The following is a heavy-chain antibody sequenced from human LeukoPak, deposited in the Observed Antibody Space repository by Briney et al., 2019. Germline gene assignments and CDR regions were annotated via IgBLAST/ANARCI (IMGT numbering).Heavy chain of an antibody. V-gene: IGHV3-43*02. CDR2: ISGDGGST. CDR3: AKGQGAVAGHSYYFDY. D-gene: IGHD6-19*01. CDR1: GFTFDDYA. J-gene: IGHJ4*02. Sequence: GGSLRLSCAASGFTFDDYAMHWVRQAPGKGLEWVSLISGDGGSTYYADSVKGRFTISRDNSKNSLYLQMNSLRTEDTALYYCAKGQGAVAGHSYYFDYWGQGTLATVSS.